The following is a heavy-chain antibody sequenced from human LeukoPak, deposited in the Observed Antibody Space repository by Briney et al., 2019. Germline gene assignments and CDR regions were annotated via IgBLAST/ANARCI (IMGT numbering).Heavy chain of an antibody. CDR2: IYHSGST. V-gene: IGHV4-38-2*02. J-gene: IGHJ4*02. CDR1: GYSISSGYY. D-gene: IGHD6-19*01. Sequence: SETLSLTFTVSGYSISSGYYWGWIRQPPGKGLEWIGSIYHSGSTYYNPSLKSGVTISVDTSKNQFSLKLSSVTAADTAVYYCAREGSGSAGFDYWGQGTLVTVSS. CDR3: AREGSGSAGFDY.